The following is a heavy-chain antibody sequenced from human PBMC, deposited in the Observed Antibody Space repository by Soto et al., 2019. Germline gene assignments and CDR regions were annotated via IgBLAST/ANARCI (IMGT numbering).Heavy chain of an antibody. V-gene: IGHV1-69*13. CDR3: ARARYSSGWRSDY. CDR1: GGTFSSYA. Sequence: SVKVSCKSSGGTFSSYAISWVRQAPGQGLEWMGGIIPIFGTANYAQKFQGRVTITADESTSTAYMELSSLRSEDTAVYYCARARYSSGWRSDYWGQGTLVTVSS. D-gene: IGHD6-19*01. J-gene: IGHJ4*02. CDR2: IIPIFGTA.